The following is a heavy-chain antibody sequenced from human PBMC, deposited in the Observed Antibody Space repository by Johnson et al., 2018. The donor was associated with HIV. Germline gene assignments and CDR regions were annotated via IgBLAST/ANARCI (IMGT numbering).Heavy chain of an antibody. J-gene: IGHJ3*02. CDR3: AAMDGSGSYWAFDI. CDR1: GFTFSSYG. Sequence: QVQLVESGGGVVQPGGSLRLSCAASGFTFSSYGMHWVRQAPGKGLEWVAVISYAGSNKYYAESVKGRFTISRDNSKNTLYLQMNSLRAEDTAVYYCAAMDGSGSYWAFDIWGQGTMVTISS. CDR2: ISYAGSNK. D-gene: IGHD3-10*01. V-gene: IGHV3-30*19.